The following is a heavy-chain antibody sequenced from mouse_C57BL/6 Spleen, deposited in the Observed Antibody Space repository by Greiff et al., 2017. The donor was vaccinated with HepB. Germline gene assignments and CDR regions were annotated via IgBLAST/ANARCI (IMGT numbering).Heavy chain of an antibody. D-gene: IGHD1-1*01. V-gene: IGHV3-6*01. CDR2: ISYDGSN. CDR1: GYSITSGYY. CDR3: ARAYGDY. Sequence: EVKLMESGPGLVKPSQSLSLTCSVTGYSITSGYYWNWIRQYPGNKLEWMGYISYDGSNNYNPSLKNRISITRDTSKNQFFLKLNSVTTEDTATYYCARAYGDYWGQGTTLTVSS. J-gene: IGHJ2*01.